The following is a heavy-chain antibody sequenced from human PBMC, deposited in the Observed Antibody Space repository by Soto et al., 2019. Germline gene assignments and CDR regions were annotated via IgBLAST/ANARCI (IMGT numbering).Heavy chain of an antibody. D-gene: IGHD3-3*01. Sequence: EVQLVESGGGLVQPGGSLRLSCAASGFTFSSYEMNWVRQAPGKGLEWVSYISSSGSTIYYADSVKGRFTISRDNAKNSLYLQMNSLRAEDTAVYYCAREPYYDSFGGDYWGQGTLVTVSS. J-gene: IGHJ4*02. CDR3: AREPYYDSFGGDY. CDR1: GFTFSSYE. V-gene: IGHV3-48*03. CDR2: ISSSGSTI.